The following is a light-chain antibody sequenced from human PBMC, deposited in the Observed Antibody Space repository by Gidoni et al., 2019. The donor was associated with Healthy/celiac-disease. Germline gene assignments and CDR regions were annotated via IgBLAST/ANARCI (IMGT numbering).Light chain of an antibody. CDR2: AAS. Sequence: DIQLTQSPSFLSASVGDRVTLTCRASQGISSCLAWYQQKPGKAPKLLIYAASTLQSGVPSRFSGSGSGTEFTLTISSLQPEDFATYYCQQLNSYLITCGQGTRLEIK. J-gene: IGKJ5*01. V-gene: IGKV1-9*01. CDR3: QQLNSYLIT. CDR1: QGISSC.